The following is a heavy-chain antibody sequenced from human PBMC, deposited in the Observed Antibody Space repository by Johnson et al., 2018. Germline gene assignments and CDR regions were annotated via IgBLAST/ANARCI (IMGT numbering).Heavy chain of an antibody. V-gene: IGHV3-7*01. CDR2: IKQDGSEK. D-gene: IGHD5-12*01. Sequence: VQLVQSGGGLVQPGGSLRLSCAASGFTFRSYWMSWVRQAPGKGLEWVANIKQDGSEKYYVDSVKGRFTISRDNAKNSLYVQMNSLGGEDTAVYYCARVFVSAGFSGYDVDYYGMDVWGQGTTVTVSS. J-gene: IGHJ6*02. CDR3: ARVFVSAGFSGYDVDYYGMDV. CDR1: GFTFRSYW.